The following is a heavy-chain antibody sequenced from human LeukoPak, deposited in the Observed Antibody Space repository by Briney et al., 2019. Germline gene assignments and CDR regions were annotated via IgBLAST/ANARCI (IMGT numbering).Heavy chain of an antibody. D-gene: IGHD6-13*01. CDR1: GGSFSGYY. CDR3: ARGSLAAGFDY. J-gene: IGHJ4*02. Sequence: SETLPLTCAVYGGSFSGYYWGWIRQPPGKGLEWIGEINHSGSTNYNPSLKSRVTISVDTSKNQFSLKLSSVTAADTAVYYCARGSLAAGFDYWGQGTLLTVSS. V-gene: IGHV4-34*01. CDR2: INHSGST.